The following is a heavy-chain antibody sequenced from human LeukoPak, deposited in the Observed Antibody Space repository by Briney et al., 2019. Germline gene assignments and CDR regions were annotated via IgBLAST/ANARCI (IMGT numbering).Heavy chain of an antibody. V-gene: IGHV7-4-1*02. J-gene: IGHJ6*02. CDR2: INTNTGNP. Sequence: ASVKVSCKASGYTFTSYAMNWVRQAPGQGLEWMGWINTNTGNPTYAQGFAGRFVFSLDTSVSTAYLQISSLKAEDTAVYYCARDLGSSSWSNYGMDVWGQGTTVTVSS. D-gene: IGHD6-13*01. CDR1: GYTFTSYA. CDR3: ARDLGSSSWSNYGMDV.